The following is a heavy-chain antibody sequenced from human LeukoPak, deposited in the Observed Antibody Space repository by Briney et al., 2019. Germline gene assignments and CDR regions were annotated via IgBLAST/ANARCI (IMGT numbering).Heavy chain of an antibody. Sequence: GGSLRLSCAASGFTFSSYWMHWVRQAPGKGLVWVSRINTDGSSTSYVDSVKGRFTISRDNAKNTLYPHMNSLRAEDTAVYYCARDHYQGFDYWGQGTLVTVSS. CDR2: INTDGSST. D-gene: IGHD2-2*01. CDR1: GFTFSSYW. CDR3: ARDHYQGFDY. J-gene: IGHJ4*02. V-gene: IGHV3-74*01.